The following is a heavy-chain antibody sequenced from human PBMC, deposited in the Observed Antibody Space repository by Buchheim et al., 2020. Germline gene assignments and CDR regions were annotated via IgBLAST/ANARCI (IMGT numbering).Heavy chain of an antibody. CDR1: GGSFSGYY. CDR2: INHSGST. D-gene: IGHD6-13*01. V-gene: IGHV4-34*01. CDR3: ASRPYSSSWYFNYYYGMDV. J-gene: IGHJ6*02. Sequence: QVQLQQWGAGLLKPSETLSLTCAVYGGSFSGYYWSWIRQPPGKGLEWIGEINHSGSTNYNLSLKSRVTISVDTSKNQFSLKLSSVTAADTAVYYCASRPYSSSWYFNYYYGMDVWGQGTT.